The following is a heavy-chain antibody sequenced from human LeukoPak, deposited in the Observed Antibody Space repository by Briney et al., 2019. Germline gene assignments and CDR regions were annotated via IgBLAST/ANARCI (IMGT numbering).Heavy chain of an antibody. CDR2: ISGSGAFK. J-gene: IGHJ4*02. D-gene: IGHD6-19*01. Sequence: GGSLRLSCAASGFTFTTYAVSWVRQAPGKGLDWVSTISGSGAFKYYADSVKGRFTISRDNSKNTLYLQMNSLRAADTAVYYCAKAVVSGRSFDYWGQGTLVTVSS. CDR3: AKAVVSGRSFDY. CDR1: GFTFTTYA. V-gene: IGHV3-23*01.